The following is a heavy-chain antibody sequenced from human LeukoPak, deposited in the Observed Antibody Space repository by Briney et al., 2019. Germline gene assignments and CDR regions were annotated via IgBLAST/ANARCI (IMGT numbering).Heavy chain of an antibody. Sequence: GGSLRLSCAASGFTFSSYGMHWVRQAPGKGLEWVAGISYDGRSKEYVDSVKGRFTISRDNSKNTLYLQMDSLRAEDTAIYYCARDWKTNSFDYWGQGTLVTVSS. D-gene: IGHD1-1*01. CDR3: ARDWKTNSFDY. CDR2: ISYDGRSK. V-gene: IGHV3-30*03. CDR1: GFTFSSYG. J-gene: IGHJ4*02.